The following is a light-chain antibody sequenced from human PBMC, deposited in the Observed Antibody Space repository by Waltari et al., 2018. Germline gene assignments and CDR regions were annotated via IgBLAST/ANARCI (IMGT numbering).Light chain of an antibody. CDR1: QSIGRN. Sequence: ETLMTQSPATLSVSPGERATLSCRASQSIGRNLAWYHQKPGQAPKLLIYGASTRAAGVPIRFSGSGSGTEFTLTINSLQSEDFAVYYCQQFNDWPPYTFGQGTKLELK. V-gene: IGKV3-15*01. J-gene: IGKJ2*01. CDR3: QQFNDWPPYT. CDR2: GAS.